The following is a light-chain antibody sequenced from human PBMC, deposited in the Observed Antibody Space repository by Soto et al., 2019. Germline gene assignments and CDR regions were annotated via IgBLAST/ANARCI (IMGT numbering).Light chain of an antibody. CDR3: QQYSCTPT. V-gene: IGKV4-1*01. J-gene: IGKJ4*02. CDR2: WAS. Sequence: DIVSTQSPDSLAVSLGERATFNCKSIQRVLCKSNNNHCLSWYQQKPVQPPKLLVYWASTREPGVPARFSGSGSGTAITLTIGSLQAAGVAVDYGQQYSCTPTFGRGTKVE. CDR1: QRVLCKSNNNHC.